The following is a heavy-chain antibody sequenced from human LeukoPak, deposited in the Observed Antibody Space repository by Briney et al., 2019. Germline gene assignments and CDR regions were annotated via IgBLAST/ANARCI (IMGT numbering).Heavy chain of an antibody. CDR2: ISRSSTYI. D-gene: IGHD5-24*01. V-gene: IGHV3-21*01. CDR1: GFTLSSYE. CDR3: ARLETPPYYFDY. Sequence: GGSLRLSCAASGFTLSSYELNWVRQAPGKGLEWVSFISRSSTYISYADSVKGRFTISRDNAKNSLYLQMNSLRAEDTAVYYCARLETPPYYFDYWGQGTLVTVSS. J-gene: IGHJ4*02.